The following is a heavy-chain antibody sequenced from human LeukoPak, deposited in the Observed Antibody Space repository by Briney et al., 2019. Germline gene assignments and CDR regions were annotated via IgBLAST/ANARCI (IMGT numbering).Heavy chain of an antibody. CDR1: GGSISSSSYY. CDR2: IYYSGST. V-gene: IGHV4-39*01. D-gene: IGHD6-19*01. J-gene: IGHJ6*03. Sequence: SGTLSHTCIESGGSISSSSYYRGWIRQPPGKGLEWIGSIYYSGSTYYNPSLKSRVTISVDTSEDQFSLKLSSVTAADTAVYYCAGIAVAGNYYYMDVWGKGTTVTVSS. CDR3: AGIAVAGNYYYMDV.